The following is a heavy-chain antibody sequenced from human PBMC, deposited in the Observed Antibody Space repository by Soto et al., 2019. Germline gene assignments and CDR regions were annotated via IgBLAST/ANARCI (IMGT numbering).Heavy chain of an antibody. J-gene: IGHJ6*02. CDR1: EFSLSTYS. CDR2: ISTRSDV. V-gene: IGHV3-21*03. Sequence: GGSLRLSCTASEFSLSTYSMNWVRQAPGKGLEWVSSISTRSDVHYADSVKGRFTIARDNAKNSLSLQMNSLSAEDTGVYYCAREKTAWPLAYGLEVWGQGTTVTVSS. D-gene: IGHD2-21*02. CDR3: AREKTAWPLAYGLEV.